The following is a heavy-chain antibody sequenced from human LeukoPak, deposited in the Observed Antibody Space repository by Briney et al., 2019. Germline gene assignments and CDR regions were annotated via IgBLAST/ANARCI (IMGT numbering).Heavy chain of an antibody. CDR2: IYYSGST. CDR3: ARASLAYFDY. J-gene: IGHJ4*02. D-gene: IGHD1-26*01. Sequence: PSQTLSLTCTVSGGSISSGDYYWRWVRQPPGKRVEWIGYIYYSGSTYYNPSLKSRVTISVDTSKNQFSLKLSSVTAADTAVYYCARASLAYFDYWGQGTLVTVSS. CDR1: GGSISSGDYY. V-gene: IGHV4-30-4*01.